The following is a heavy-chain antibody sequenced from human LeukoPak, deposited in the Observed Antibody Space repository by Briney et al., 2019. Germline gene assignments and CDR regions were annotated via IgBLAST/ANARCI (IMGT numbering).Heavy chain of an antibody. J-gene: IGHJ5*02. V-gene: IGHV1-46*01. Sequence: ASVKVSRKSSGYTFTIYYMHWVRQAPGRGLEWMGIINPSGGSTSYAQKFQGRVTMTRDTSTSTVYMELSSLRSEDTAVYYCARGIFYSSGWYSWFDPWGQGTLVTVSS. CDR2: INPSGGST. CDR3: ARGIFYSSGWYSWFDP. D-gene: IGHD6-19*01. CDR1: GYTFTIYY.